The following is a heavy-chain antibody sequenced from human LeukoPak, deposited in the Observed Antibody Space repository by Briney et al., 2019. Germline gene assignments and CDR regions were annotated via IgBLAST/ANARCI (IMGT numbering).Heavy chain of an antibody. CDR3: ATDGTPLRVGEVFFDN. CDR1: GFTFSSYG. CDR2: ISYDGSNK. D-gene: IGHD3-10*01. Sequence: PGGSLRLSCAASGFTFSSYGMHWVRQAPGKGLEWVAVISYDGSNKYYADSVKGRFTISRDNSKNTLYLQMNSLRDEDTAVYYCATDGTPLRVGEVFFDNWGQGTLVTVSS. J-gene: IGHJ4*02. V-gene: IGHV3-30*03.